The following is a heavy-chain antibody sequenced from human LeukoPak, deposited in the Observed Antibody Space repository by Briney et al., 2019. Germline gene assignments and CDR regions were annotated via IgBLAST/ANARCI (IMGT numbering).Heavy chain of an antibody. Sequence: AGGSLRLSCAASGFTFSSYEMNWVRQAPGKGLEWGSYISSSGSTIYYADSVKGRFTISRDNAKNSLYLQMNSLRAEDTAVYYCPRDGPVTTVTPLDYWGQGTLVTVSS. V-gene: IGHV3-48*03. CDR1: GFTFSSYE. D-gene: IGHD4-17*01. CDR2: ISSSGSTI. J-gene: IGHJ4*02. CDR3: PRDGPVTTVTPLDY.